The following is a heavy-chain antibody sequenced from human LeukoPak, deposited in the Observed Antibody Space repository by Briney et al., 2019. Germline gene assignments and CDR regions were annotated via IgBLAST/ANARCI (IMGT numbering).Heavy chain of an antibody. CDR2: ISYDGSNK. CDR3: ARDMTGSHNWFDP. Sequence: GRSLRLSCAPSGFTFSSYAMHWVRQAPGKGLEWVAVISYDGSNKYYADSVKGRFTISRDNSKNTLYLQMNSLRAEDTAVYYCARDMTGSHNWFDPWGQGTLVTVSS. V-gene: IGHV3-30*04. CDR1: GFTFSSYA. J-gene: IGHJ5*02. D-gene: IGHD3-9*01.